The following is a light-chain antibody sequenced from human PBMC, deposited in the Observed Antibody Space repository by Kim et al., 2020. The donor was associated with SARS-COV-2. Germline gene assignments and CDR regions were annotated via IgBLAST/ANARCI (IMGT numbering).Light chain of an antibody. CDR2: DAA. Sequence: SPGVRVTLSCRASQSVSNSLAWYQQRPGRAPRLLIYDAATRATGVPGRFSGSGSGTAFTLTISSLQPEDFAVYYCQEYVDWPPKYAFGQGTKLEI. J-gene: IGKJ2*01. CDR3: QEYVDWPPKYA. CDR1: QSVSNS. V-gene: IGKV3-15*01.